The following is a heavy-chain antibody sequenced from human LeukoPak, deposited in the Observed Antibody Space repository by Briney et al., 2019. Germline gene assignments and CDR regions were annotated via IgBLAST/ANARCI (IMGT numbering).Heavy chain of an antibody. CDR3: ARSGEGIAAAGHNWFDP. CDR2: ISAYNGNT. V-gene: IGHV1-18*01. CDR1: GYTFTSYG. Sequence: ASVKVSCKASGYTFTSYGISWVRQAPGQGLEWMVWISAYNGNTNYAQKLQGRVTMTTDTSTSTAYMELRSLRSDDTAVYYCARSGEGIAAAGHNWFDPWGQGTLVTVSS. D-gene: IGHD6-13*01. J-gene: IGHJ5*02.